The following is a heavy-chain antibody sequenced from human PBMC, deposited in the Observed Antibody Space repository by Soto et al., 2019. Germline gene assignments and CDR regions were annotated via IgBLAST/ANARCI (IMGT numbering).Heavy chain of an antibody. CDR2: ISTDGSST. J-gene: IGHJ4*02. CDR1: GFTFSTYW. D-gene: IGHD2-2*01. CDR3: ARATGSNHPFDY. V-gene: IGHV3-74*01. Sequence: EVQLVESGGGLVQPGGSLRLSCAATGFTFSTYWMHWVRQGPGKGLVWVSRISTDGSSTTYADSVKGRFTISRDNAKNTRYLQMCSLRAEDTAVYYCARATGSNHPFDYWGQGSLVTVSS.